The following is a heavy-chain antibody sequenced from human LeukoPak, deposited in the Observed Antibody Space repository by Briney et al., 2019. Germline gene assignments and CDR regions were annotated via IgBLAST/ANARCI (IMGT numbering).Heavy chain of an antibody. CDR1: GFTFSSYS. Sequence: GGSLRLSCAASGFTFSSYSMNWVHQAPGKGLEWVSYISSSSSTIYYADSVKGRFTISRDSSKNTLYLQMNSLRAEDTAVYYCARASVYYDSSGLFDYWGQGTLVTVSS. D-gene: IGHD3-22*01. V-gene: IGHV3-48*01. CDR2: ISSSSSTI. J-gene: IGHJ4*02. CDR3: ARASVYYDSSGLFDY.